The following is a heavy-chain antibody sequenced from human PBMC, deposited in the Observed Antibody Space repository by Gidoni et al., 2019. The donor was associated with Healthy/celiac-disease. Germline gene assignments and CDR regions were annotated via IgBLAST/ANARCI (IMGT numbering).Heavy chain of an antibody. V-gene: IGHV3-11*06. CDR1: GFTFSSYY. J-gene: IGHJ4*02. CDR2: ISSSSSYT. D-gene: IGHD2-15*01. CDR3: ARRVENFCSGGSCYSAFDY. Sequence: QVQLVESGGGLVKPGGSLSLSCASSGFTFSSYYMSWIRQAPGKGLEWVSYISSSSSYTNYADSVKGRFTISRDNAKNSLYLQMNSLRAEDTAVYYCARRVENFCSGGSCYSAFDYWGQGTLVTVSS.